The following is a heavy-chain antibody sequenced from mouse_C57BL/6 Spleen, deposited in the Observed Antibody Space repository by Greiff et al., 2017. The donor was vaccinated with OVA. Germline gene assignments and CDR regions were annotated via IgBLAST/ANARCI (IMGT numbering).Heavy chain of an antibody. Sequence: EVKVVESGGGLVKPGASLKLSCAASGFTFSDYGMHWVRQAPEKGLEWVAYISRGSSTIYYADTVKGRFTISRDNAKNTLFLQMTSLRAEDTAMYYCARRKFDYWGQGTTLTVSS. V-gene: IGHV5-17*01. CDR2: ISRGSSTI. CDR3: ARRKFDY. J-gene: IGHJ2*01. CDR1: GFTFSDYG.